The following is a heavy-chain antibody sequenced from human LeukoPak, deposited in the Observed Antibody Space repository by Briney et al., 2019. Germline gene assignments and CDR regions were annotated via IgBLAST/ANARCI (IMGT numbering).Heavy chain of an antibody. CDR2: IYYSGST. CDR3: ARISWAYDSSGYVSY. J-gene: IGHJ4*02. CDR1: GGSISSSSYY. V-gene: IGHV4-39*07. D-gene: IGHD3-22*01. Sequence: SETLSLTCTVSGGSISSSSYYWGWIRQPPGKGLEWIGSIYYSGSTYYNPSLKSRVTISVDTSKNQFSLKLSSVTAADTAVYYCARISWAYDSSGYVSYWGQGTLVTVSS.